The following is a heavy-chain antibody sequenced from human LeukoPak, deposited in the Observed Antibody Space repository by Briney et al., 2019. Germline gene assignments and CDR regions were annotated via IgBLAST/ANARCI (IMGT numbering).Heavy chain of an antibody. CDR1: GFTFSDYY. V-gene: IGHV3-11*04. J-gene: IGHJ3*02. CDR2: ISSSGSTI. CDR3: WRGYCSGGSCYWYALDI. Sequence: GGSLRLSCAASGFTFSDYYMSWIRQAPGKGLEWVSYISSSGSTIYYADSVKSRFTISRDNAKNSLYLQMNSLRAEGTAVYYCWRGYCSGGSCYWYALDIWGEGTMVTVSS. D-gene: IGHD2-15*01.